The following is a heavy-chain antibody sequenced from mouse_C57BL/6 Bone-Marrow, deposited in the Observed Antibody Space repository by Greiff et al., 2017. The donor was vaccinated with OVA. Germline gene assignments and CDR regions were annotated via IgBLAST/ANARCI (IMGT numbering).Heavy chain of an antibody. CDR2: INPGSGGT. Sequence: QVQLKESGAELVRPGTSVKVSCKASGYAFTNYLIEWVKQRPGQGLEWIGVINPGSGGTNYNEKFKGKATLTADKSSSTAYMQLSSLTSEDSAVYVCARALYGYWYFDVWGTGTTVTVSS. CDR3: ARALYGYWYFDV. J-gene: IGHJ1*03. CDR1: GYAFTNYL. D-gene: IGHD1-1*01. V-gene: IGHV1-54*01.